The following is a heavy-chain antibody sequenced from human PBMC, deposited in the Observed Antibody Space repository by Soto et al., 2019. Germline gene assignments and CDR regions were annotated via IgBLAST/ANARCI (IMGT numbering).Heavy chain of an antibody. CDR2: IYYSGST. CDR1: GGSISHYY. J-gene: IGHJ4*02. CDR3: ARHNGPSYYFDY. V-gene: IGHV4-59*08. D-gene: IGHD6-6*01. Sequence: LSLTCTVSGGSISHYYWSWIRQPPGKGLEWIGYIYYSGSTNYNPSLKSRVTISVDTSKNQFSLNLTSVTAADTAVYYCARHNGPSYYFDYWGQGTLVTVSS.